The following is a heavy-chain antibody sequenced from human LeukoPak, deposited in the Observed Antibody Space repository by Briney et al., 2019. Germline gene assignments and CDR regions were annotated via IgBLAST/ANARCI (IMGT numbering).Heavy chain of an antibody. J-gene: IGHJ6*03. CDR1: GFTFSSYG. CDR3: ARLYGAMVRGVIIRNYYYYYYMDV. D-gene: IGHD3-10*01. V-gene: IGHV3-7*01. CDR2: IKQDGSEK. Sequence: PGGTLRLSCAASGFTFSSYGLSWVRQAPGKGLEWVANIKQDGSEKYYVDSVKGRFTISRDNAKNSLYLQMNSLRAEDTAVYYCARLYGAMVRGVIIRNYYYYYYMDVWGKGTTVTISS.